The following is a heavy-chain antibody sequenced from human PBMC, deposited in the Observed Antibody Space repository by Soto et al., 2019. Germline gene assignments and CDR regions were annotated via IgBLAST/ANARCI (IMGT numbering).Heavy chain of an antibody. D-gene: IGHD3-10*01. Sequence: SETLSLTCAVYGGSFSGYYWSWIRQPPGKGLEWIGETNHSGSTNYNPSLKSRVTISVDTSKNQFSLKLSSVTAADTAVYYCARGRFSIGFGELLRGFDYWGQGTLVTVSS. CDR3: ARGRFSIGFGELLRGFDY. CDR2: TNHSGST. J-gene: IGHJ4*02. CDR1: GGSFSGYY. V-gene: IGHV4-34*01.